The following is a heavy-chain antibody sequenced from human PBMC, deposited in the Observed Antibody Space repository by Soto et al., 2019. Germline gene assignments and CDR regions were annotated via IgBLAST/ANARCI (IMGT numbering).Heavy chain of an antibody. CDR2: INAGNGNT. CDR3: ARSIVVVTALDY. CDR1: GYTFTSYA. V-gene: IGHV1-3*05. D-gene: IGHD2-21*02. Sequence: QVQLVQSGAEEKKPGASVKVSCKASGYTFTSYAMHWVRQAPGQRLEWMGWINAGNGNTKYSQKFQGRVTITRDTAASTAYMELSSLRSEDTVVYYGARSIVVVTALDYWGQGTLVTVSS. J-gene: IGHJ4*02.